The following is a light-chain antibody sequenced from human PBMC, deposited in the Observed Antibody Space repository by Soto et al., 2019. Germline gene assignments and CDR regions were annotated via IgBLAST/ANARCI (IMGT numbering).Light chain of an antibody. CDR1: QSISSW. J-gene: IGKJ1*01. CDR3: QQYNSYPGT. CDR2: DAS. Sequence: DIPMTPSPSTLSASVGDKITITCRASQSISSWLAWYQQKPGKAPKLLIYDASSLESGVPSRFSGSGSGTEFTLTISSLQPDDFATYYCQQYNSYPGTFGQGTKV. V-gene: IGKV1-5*01.